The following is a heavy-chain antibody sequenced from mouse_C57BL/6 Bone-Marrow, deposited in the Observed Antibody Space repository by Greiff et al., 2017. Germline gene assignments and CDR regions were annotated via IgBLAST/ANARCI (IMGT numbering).Heavy chain of an antibody. D-gene: IGHD1-1*01. Sequence: EVKVEESGPGMVKPSQSLSLTCTVTGYSITSGYDWHWIRHFPGNKLAWMGYISYSGSTNYNPSLKSRISITHDTSKNHFFLKLNSVTTEDTATYYCARAITTAVARDYAMDYWGQGTSVTVSS. J-gene: IGHJ4*01. CDR1: GYSITSGYD. CDR3: ARAITTAVARDYAMDY. V-gene: IGHV3-1*01. CDR2: ISYSGST.